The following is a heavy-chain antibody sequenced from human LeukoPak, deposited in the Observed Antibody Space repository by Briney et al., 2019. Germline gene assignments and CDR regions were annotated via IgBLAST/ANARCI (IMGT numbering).Heavy chain of an antibody. J-gene: IGHJ4*02. CDR2: IYHSGST. Sequence: SETLSLTCAVSGYSLSSGYYWGWLRPPPGKGLEWIGSIYHSGSTYYNPSLKSRVTISVDTSKNQFSLKLGSVTAADTAVYYCATLIAAAGSGPFDYWGQGTLVTVSS. V-gene: IGHV4-38-2*01. CDR3: ATLIAAAGSGPFDY. CDR1: GYSLSSGYY. D-gene: IGHD6-13*01.